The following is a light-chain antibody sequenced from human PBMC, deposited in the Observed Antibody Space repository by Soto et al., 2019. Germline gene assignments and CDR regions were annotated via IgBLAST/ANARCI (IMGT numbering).Light chain of an antibody. CDR2: GAS. J-gene: IGKJ5*01. Sequence: EIVMTQSPDTLYVSPGEVATLSCSASQSVRTKLAWYQQKAGQAPRLLIYGASTRATGIPDRFSGSGSVTEFTLTISSLQSEDFAVYYCQQYNSWPPITFGQGTRLEIK. V-gene: IGKV3-15*01. CDR3: QQYNSWPPIT. CDR1: QSVRTK.